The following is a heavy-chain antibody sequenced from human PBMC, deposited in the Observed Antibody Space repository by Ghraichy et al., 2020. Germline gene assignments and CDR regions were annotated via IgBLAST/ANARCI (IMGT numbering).Heavy chain of an antibody. V-gene: IGHV4-39*01. CDR1: GESISSTTYY. CDR3: ARHRVLRHNWFDP. J-gene: IGHJ5*02. Sequence: SETLSLTCTVSGESISSTTYYWGWIRQPPGKGLEWIGSFYYSGSTYYNPSLRSRLTISVDTSKNQFYPNLRSVTAADTAVYYCARHRVLRHNWFDPWGQGTLVTVSS. CDR2: FYYSGST. D-gene: IGHD3-10*01.